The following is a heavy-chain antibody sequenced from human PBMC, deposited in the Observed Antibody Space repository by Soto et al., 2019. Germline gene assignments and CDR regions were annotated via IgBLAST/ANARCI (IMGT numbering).Heavy chain of an antibody. CDR3: ARDFGYGGYGDY. Sequence: PSEALSLTCAVSGGFISSSNWWSWGRQPPGKGLEWIGEIYHSGSTNYNPSLKSRVTISVDKSKNQFSLKLSSVTAADTAVYYCARDFGYGGYGDYWGQGTLVTVSP. CDR1: GGFISSSNW. V-gene: IGHV4-4*02. D-gene: IGHD5-12*01. CDR2: IYHSGST. J-gene: IGHJ4*02.